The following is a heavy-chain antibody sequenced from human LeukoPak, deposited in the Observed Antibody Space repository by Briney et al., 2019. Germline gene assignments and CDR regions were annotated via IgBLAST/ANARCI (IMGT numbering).Heavy chain of an antibody. CDR2: IYYSGST. J-gene: IGHJ6*03. V-gene: IGHV4-39*01. D-gene: IGHD3-22*01. CDR3: ARQGSGYPYYSYYYMDV. Sequence: SETLSLTCTVSGGSISSSSYYWGWIRQPPGKGLEWIGSIYYSGSTYYNPSLKSQVTISVDTSKNQFSLKLSSVTAADTAVYYCARQGSGYPYYSYYYMDVWGKGTTVTVSS. CDR1: GGSISSSSYY.